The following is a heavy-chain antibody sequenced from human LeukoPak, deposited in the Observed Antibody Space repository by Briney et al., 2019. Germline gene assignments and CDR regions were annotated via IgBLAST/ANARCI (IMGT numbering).Heavy chain of an antibody. J-gene: IGHJ4*02. V-gene: IGHV3-30-3*01. CDR1: GFTFSSYA. CDR3: ARGYYDSSGYYGY. D-gene: IGHD3-22*01. Sequence: AGGSLRLSCAASGFTFSSYAMHWVRQAPGKGLEWVAVISYDGSNKYYADSVKGRFTISRDNPKNTLYLQMNSLRAEDTAVYYCARGYYDSSGYYGYWGQGTLVTVSS. CDR2: ISYDGSNK.